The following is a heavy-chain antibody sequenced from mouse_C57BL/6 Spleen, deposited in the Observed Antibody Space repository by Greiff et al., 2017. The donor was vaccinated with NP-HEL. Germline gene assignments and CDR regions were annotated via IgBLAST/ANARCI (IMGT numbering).Heavy chain of an antibody. CDR3: ARFYGNPYWYFDV. CDR1: GYTFTSYW. Sequence: VQLQQPGAELVKPGASVKLSCKASGYTFTSYWLPWVKQRPGQGLEWIGEIDPSDSYTNYNQKFKGKATLTVDTSSSTAYMQLSSLTSEDSAVYYCARFYGNPYWYFDVWGTGTTVTVSS. V-gene: IGHV1-50*01. CDR2: IDPSDSYT. D-gene: IGHD2-1*01. J-gene: IGHJ1*03.